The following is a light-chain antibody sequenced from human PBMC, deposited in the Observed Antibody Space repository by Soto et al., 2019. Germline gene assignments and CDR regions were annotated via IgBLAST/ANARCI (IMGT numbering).Light chain of an antibody. Sequence: DIQMTQSPSTLSASVGDSVTITCRASQNIRNWLAWYQQKPGKAPNPLIYDASSLESGVPSRFSGSGSGTEFTLTISSLQPDDFATYYCQQYNSYSGTFGQGTKVDIK. CDR2: DAS. J-gene: IGKJ1*01. V-gene: IGKV1-5*01. CDR1: QNIRNW. CDR3: QQYNSYSGT.